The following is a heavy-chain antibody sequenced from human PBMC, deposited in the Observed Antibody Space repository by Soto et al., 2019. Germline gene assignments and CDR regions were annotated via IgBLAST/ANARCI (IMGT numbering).Heavy chain of an antibody. CDR3: ETYRYDSGWFPSS. CDR1: GFTFSNSG. V-gene: IGHV3-30*03. J-gene: IGHJ4*02. D-gene: IGHD6-19*01. CDR2: ISYDGSNK. Sequence: QVQLVESGGGVVQPGRSLRLSCAASGFTFSNSGMHWVRQAPGKGLEWVAVISYDGSNKYYADSVKGRFTISRDNSKNTLYQEMTGLRAADTAVYYYETYRYDSGWFPSSRGQGNLVTVS.